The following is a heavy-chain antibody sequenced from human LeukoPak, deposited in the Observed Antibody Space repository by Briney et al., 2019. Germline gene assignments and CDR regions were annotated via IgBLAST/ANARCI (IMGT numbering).Heavy chain of an antibody. Sequence: PSETLSLTCTVSGGSISSSSYYWGWIRQPPGKGLEWIGSIYYSGSTYYNPSLKSRVTISVDTSKNQFSLTLSSVAAADTAVYYCARRVRNLSVSFDYWGQGTLVTVSS. D-gene: IGHD5/OR15-5a*01. CDR1: GGSISSSSYY. J-gene: IGHJ4*02. CDR2: IYYSGST. V-gene: IGHV4-39*01. CDR3: ARRVRNLSVSFDY.